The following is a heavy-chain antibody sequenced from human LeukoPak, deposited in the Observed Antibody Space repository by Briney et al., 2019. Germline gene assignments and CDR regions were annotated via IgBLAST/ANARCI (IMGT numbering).Heavy chain of an antibody. CDR1: GGSISSYY. CDR3: ARDDGELWPRWGWDY. CDR2: IYYSGST. V-gene: IGHV4-59*01. Sequence: SETLSLTCTVSGGSISSYYWSWIRQPPGKGLEWIGYIYYSGSTNYNPSLKSRVTISVDTSKNQFSLKLSSVTAADTAVYYCARDDGELWPRWGWDYWGQGTLVTVSS. D-gene: IGHD3-10*01. J-gene: IGHJ4*02.